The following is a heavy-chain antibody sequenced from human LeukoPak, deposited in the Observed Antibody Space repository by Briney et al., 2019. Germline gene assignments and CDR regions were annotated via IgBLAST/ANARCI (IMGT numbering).Heavy chain of an antibody. CDR2: INPSGGST. Sequence: GASVKVSCKASGYTFTSYYMHWVRQAPGQGLEWMGIINPSGGSTSYAQKLQGRVTMTTDTSTSTAYMELRSLRSDDTAVYYCARVRTYYYDSSGYYFDYWGQGTLVTVSS. J-gene: IGHJ4*02. V-gene: IGHV1-46*01. CDR3: ARVRTYYYDSSGYYFDY. CDR1: GYTFTSYY. D-gene: IGHD3-22*01.